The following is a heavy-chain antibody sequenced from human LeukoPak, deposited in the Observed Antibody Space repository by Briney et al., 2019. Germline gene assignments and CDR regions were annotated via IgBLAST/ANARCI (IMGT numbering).Heavy chain of an antibody. D-gene: IGHD3-22*01. CDR1: GFTFSSYS. CDR3: TTETVRYYYDSSGYYPVDY. CDR2: IKSKTDGGTT. J-gene: IGHJ4*02. V-gene: IGHV3-15*01. Sequence: PGGSLRLSCAASGFTFSSYSMNWVRQAPGKGLEWVGRIKSKTDGGTTDYAAPVKGRFTISRDDSKNTLYLQMNSLKTEDTAVYYCTTETVRYYYDSSGYYPVDYWGQGTLVTVSS.